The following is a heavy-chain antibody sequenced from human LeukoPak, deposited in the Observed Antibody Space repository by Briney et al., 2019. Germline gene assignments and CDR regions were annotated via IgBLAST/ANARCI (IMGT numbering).Heavy chain of an antibody. V-gene: IGHV3-30*03. J-gene: IGHJ6*02. D-gene: IGHD6-6*01. CDR2: ISYDGSNK. CDR1: GFTFKSYS. Sequence: GGSLRLSCAASGFTFKSYSVNWVRQAPGKGLEWVAVISYDGSNKYYADSVKGRFTISRDNSKNTLYLQMNSLRAEDTAVYYCARVGEQLVYYYGMDVWGQGTTVTVSS. CDR3: ARVGEQLVYYYGMDV.